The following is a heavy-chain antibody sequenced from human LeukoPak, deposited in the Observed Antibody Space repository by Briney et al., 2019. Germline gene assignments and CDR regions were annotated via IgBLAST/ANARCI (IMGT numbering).Heavy chain of an antibody. CDR2: ISGSGGST. CDR3: AKKRRVSGSYYEDLFDY. J-gene: IGHJ4*02. Sequence: GGSLRLSCAASGFTFSTYGMRWVRQAPGKGLEWVSGISGSGGSTYYADSVKGRFTISRDNSKNTLYLQMNSLRAEDTAVYYCAKKRRVSGSYYEDLFDYWGQGTLVTVSS. D-gene: IGHD1-26*01. CDR1: GFTFSTYG. V-gene: IGHV3-23*01.